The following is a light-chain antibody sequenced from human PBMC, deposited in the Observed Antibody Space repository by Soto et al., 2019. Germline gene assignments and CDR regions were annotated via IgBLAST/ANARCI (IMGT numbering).Light chain of an antibody. Sequence: DIQMTQSPSTLSAFVGDRVTITCRASQSFSTYLAWYQQKPGKAPKLLIYKASSLPSGVPSRFSGSGSGTEFTLTISSLQPDDFATYYCQQYNGYTWTFGLGTKVDIK. V-gene: IGKV1-5*03. J-gene: IGKJ1*01. CDR2: KAS. CDR3: QQYNGYTWT. CDR1: QSFSTY.